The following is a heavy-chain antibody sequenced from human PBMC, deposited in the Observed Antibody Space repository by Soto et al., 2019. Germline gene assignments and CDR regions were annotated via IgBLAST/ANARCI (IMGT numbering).Heavy chain of an antibody. V-gene: IGHV4-59*01. J-gene: IGHJ5*02. CDR2: IYYSGST. D-gene: IGHD6-13*01. CDR3: ASTLAAAGTGWFDP. CDR1: GGSISSYY. Sequence: SETLCLTCTVFGGSISSYYWSWIRQPPGKGLEWIGYIYYSGSTNYNPSLKSRVTISVDTSKNQFSLKLSSVTTADTAVYYCASTLAAAGTGWFDPWGQGTLVT.